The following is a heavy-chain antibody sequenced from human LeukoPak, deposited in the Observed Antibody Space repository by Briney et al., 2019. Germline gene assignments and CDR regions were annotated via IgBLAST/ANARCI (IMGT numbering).Heavy chain of an antibody. D-gene: IGHD3-10*01. J-gene: IGHJ4*02. V-gene: IGHV3-74*01. CDR1: KFTFNNYW. Sequence: PGGSLRLSCATSKFTFNNYWMHWVRQAPGKGLMWVSGINTDGTNTNYADSVKGRFTISRDNAKNTLYLQMNRLRAEDTAVYYCTRSPRRLVRGVIYYFDSWGQGTLVTVSS. CDR2: INTDGTNT. CDR3: TRSPRRLVRGVIYYFDS.